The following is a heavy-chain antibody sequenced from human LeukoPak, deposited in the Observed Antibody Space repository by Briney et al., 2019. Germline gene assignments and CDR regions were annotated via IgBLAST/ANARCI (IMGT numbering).Heavy chain of an antibody. CDR1: GGSIGSGGYY. D-gene: IGHD3-22*01. V-gene: IGHV4-31*03. Sequence: SETLSLTCTVSGGSIGSGGYYWTWIRQHPGKGLEWIGYISYNGDTYYNPSLKSRVTISGDTSGNQFSLKLRSVNAADTAVYYCARGLRDGSGYYSDLFDYWGQGTLVTVSS. J-gene: IGHJ4*02. CDR3: ARGLRDGSGYYSDLFDY. CDR2: ISYNGDT.